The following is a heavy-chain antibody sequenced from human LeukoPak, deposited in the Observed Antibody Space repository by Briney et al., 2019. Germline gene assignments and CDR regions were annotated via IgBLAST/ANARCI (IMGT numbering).Heavy chain of an antibody. V-gene: IGHV5-51*01. Sequence: GESLKISCKGSGYSFTSYWIGWVRQMPGKGLEWTGIIYPGDSDTRYSPSFQGQVTISADKSISTAYLQWSSLKASDTAMYYCARQCCMVGGTIDYWGQGTLVTVSS. CDR2: IYPGDSDT. CDR3: ARQCCMVGGTIDY. CDR1: GYSFTSYW. D-gene: IGHD1-26*01. J-gene: IGHJ4*02.